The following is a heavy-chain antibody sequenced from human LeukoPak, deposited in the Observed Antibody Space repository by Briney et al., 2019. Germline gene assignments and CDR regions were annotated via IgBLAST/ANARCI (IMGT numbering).Heavy chain of an antibody. CDR1: AFTFSSYA. V-gene: IGHV3-30-3*01. CDR2: ISFDGTNK. D-gene: IGHD6-13*01. CDR3: ARDSSAYSRGYYYYGMDV. J-gene: IGHJ6*04. Sequence: PRGSLLLSCAASAFTFSSYAMRWVSQAPGKGLEWVAVISFDGTNKYYEDSVKGRFTISRDNSKNTLYLQMNSLRTEDTALYYCARDSSAYSRGYYYYGMDVWGEGTTVSVSS.